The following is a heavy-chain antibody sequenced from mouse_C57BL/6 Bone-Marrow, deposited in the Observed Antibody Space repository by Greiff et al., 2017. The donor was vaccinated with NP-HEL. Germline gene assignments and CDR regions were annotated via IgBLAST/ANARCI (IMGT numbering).Heavy chain of an antibody. CDR3: AREPFITTVVAYWYFDV. J-gene: IGHJ1*03. V-gene: IGHV3-6*01. CDR1: GYSITSGYY. CDR2: ISYDGSN. D-gene: IGHD1-1*01. Sequence: ESGPGLVKPSQSLSLTCSVTGYSITSGYYWNWIRQFPGNKLEWMGYISYDGSNNYNPSLKNRISITRDTSKNQFFLKLNSVTTEDTATYYCAREPFITTVVAYWYFDVWGTGTTVTVSS.